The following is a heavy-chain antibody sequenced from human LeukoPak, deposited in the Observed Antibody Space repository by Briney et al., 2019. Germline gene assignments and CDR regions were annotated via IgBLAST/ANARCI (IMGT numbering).Heavy chain of an antibody. V-gene: IGHV3-7*01. CDR2: IKQDGSEK. Sequence: GGSLRLSCAASGFTFSSYWMSWVRQAPGKGLEWVANIKQDGSEKYYVDSVKGRFTISRDNAKNSLYLQMNSLRAEDTAVYYCAKDLALGYSDYWGQGTLVTVSS. J-gene: IGHJ4*02. CDR3: AKDLALGYSDY. CDR1: GFTFSSYW. D-gene: IGHD5-12*01.